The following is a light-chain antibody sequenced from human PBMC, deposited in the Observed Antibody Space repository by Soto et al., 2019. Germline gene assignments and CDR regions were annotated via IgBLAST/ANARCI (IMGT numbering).Light chain of an antibody. CDR3: QQRRSWPPTIT. CDR1: QSVSSSY. Sequence: IVLTQSPGTMSLSPGERATLSCRSSQSVSSSYLALYQQKPGQAPRLLIYCASSRATGIPDRFSGSGSGTDFTLTISRLEPEDFAVSYCQQRRSWPPTITFGQGTRLEIK. J-gene: IGKJ5*01. CDR2: CAS. V-gene: IGKV3D-20*02.